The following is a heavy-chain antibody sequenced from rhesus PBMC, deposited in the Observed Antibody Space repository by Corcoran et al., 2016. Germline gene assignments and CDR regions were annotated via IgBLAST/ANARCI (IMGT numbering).Heavy chain of an antibody. CDR3: ARPSNGDFDY. Sequence: QVQLQESGPGLVQPSETLSLTCTVSGASISSNWWRWIRQPPGSGLVWIGEMNGNGRSPNNSPSLKSRVTISKDASKNQFSLELSSVTAADTAVYYCARPSNGDFDYWGQGVLVTVSS. J-gene: IGHJ4*01. CDR1: GASISSNW. V-gene: IGHV4-80*01. D-gene: IGHD4-23*01. CDR2: MNGNGRSP.